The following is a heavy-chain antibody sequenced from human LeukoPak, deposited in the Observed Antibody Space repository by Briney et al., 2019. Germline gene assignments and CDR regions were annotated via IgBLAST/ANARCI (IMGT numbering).Heavy chain of an antibody. Sequence: SVKVSCKAFGGTFSSYAISWVRQAPGQGLEWMGRIIPILGIANYAQKFQGRVTITADKSTSTAYMELSSLRSEDTAVYYCAGAMVRGANYYYYGMDVWGQGTTVTVSS. J-gene: IGHJ6*02. CDR1: GGTFSSYA. CDR3: AGAMVRGANYYYYGMDV. V-gene: IGHV1-69*04. D-gene: IGHD3-10*01. CDR2: IIPILGIA.